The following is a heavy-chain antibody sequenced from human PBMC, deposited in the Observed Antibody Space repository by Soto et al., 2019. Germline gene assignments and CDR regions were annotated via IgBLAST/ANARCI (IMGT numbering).Heavy chain of an antibody. CDR1: GGTFSSYA. CDR3: ARVGIAAAGPTNYYYYGMDV. CDR2: IIPIFGTA. J-gene: IGHJ6*02. Sequence: SVKVSCKASGGTFSSYAISWVRQAPGQGLEWMGGIIPIFGTANYAQKFQGRVTITADKSTSTAYMELSSLRSEDTAVYYCARVGIAAAGPTNYYYYGMDVWGQGTTVTVSS. V-gene: IGHV1-69*06. D-gene: IGHD6-13*01.